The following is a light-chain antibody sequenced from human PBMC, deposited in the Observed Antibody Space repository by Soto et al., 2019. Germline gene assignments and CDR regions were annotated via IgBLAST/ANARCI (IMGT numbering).Light chain of an antibody. CDR1: QSVSSSY. CDR2: GAS. V-gene: IGKV3-20*01. CDR3: QQYNDWPLT. J-gene: IGKJ1*01. Sequence: EIVLTQSPGTLSLSPGERVTLSCRASQSVSSSYLAWYQQKPGQAPRLLIYGASSRATGIPDRFSGSGSGTDFTLTISRLEPEDFALYYCQQYNDWPLTFGQGTKV.